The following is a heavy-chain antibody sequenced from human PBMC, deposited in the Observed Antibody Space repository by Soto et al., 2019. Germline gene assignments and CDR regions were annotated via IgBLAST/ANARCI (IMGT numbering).Heavy chain of an antibody. Sequence: GESLKISCNGSGYTFTDYWIGWVRQLPGKGLEWMGIIYPVDSDTRYSPSFQGHVTITVDKSTSTAYLQWNNLKASDTAMYYCERHISNFWCQYYDMDVWGQGTTVTVSS. V-gene: IGHV5-51*01. D-gene: IGHD2-8*02. CDR1: GYTFTDYW. J-gene: IGHJ6*02. CDR3: ERHISNFWCQYYDMDV. CDR2: IYPVDSDT.